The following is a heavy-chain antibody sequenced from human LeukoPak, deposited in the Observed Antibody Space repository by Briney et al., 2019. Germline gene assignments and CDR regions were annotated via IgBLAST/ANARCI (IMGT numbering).Heavy chain of an antibody. CDR1: GGSFSGYY. CDR2: INHSGST. V-gene: IGHV4-34*01. CDR3: ARDPTPGGTTLPVTGMDV. J-gene: IGHJ6*02. D-gene: IGHD1-1*01. Sequence: KASETLSLTCAVYGGSFSGYYWSWIRQPPGKGLEWIGEINHSGSTNYNPSLKSRATISVDTSKNQFSLKLSSVTAADTAVYYCARDPTPGGTTLPVTGMDVWGQGTTVAVSS.